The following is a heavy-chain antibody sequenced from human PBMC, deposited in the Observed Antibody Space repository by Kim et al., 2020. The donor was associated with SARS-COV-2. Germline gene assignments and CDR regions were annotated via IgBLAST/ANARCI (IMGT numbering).Heavy chain of an antibody. CDR3: VKGIRIRGVIITPYFDY. J-gene: IGHJ4*02. V-gene: IGHV3-64D*09. D-gene: IGHD3-10*01. Sequence: VKGRFTISRDKSKNTLYLQMSGLRAEDTAVYYCVKGIRIRGVIITPYFDYWGQGTLVTVSS.